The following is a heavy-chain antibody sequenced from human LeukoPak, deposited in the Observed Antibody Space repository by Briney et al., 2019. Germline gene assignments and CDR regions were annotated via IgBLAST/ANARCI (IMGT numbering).Heavy chain of an antibody. V-gene: IGHV1-18*04. CDR1: GYTFTSYG. CDR3: ARDGGSDSKYYDTLTAGDY. Sequence: GASVKVSCKASGYTFTSYGISWVRQAPGQGLEWMGWISAYNGNTNYAQKLQGRVTMTTDTSTSTAYMELRSLRSDDTAVYYCARDGGSDSKYYDTLTAGDYWGQGTLVTVSS. J-gene: IGHJ4*02. CDR2: ISAYNGNT. D-gene: IGHD3-9*01.